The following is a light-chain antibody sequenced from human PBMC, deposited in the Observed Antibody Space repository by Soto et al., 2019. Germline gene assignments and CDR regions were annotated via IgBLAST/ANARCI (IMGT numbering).Light chain of an antibody. CDR1: QSISSY. Sequence: DIQMTQSPSSLSASVGDRVTITCRARQSISSYLNWYQQKPGKAPKLLIYAASSLQSGAPSRFSGSGSGTDFTLTISSLQPEEFAIYFCQQSYSTPPCTFGQGTKVEIK. J-gene: IGKJ1*01. CDR2: AAS. V-gene: IGKV1-39*01. CDR3: QQSYSTPPCT.